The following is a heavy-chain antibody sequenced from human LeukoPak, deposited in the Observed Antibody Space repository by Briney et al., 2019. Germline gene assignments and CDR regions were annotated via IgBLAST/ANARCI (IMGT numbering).Heavy chain of an antibody. D-gene: IGHD3-10*01. J-gene: IGHJ4*02. CDR2: IRFDGSDK. V-gene: IGHV3-30*02. Sequence: GGSLRLSCAASGFDFSNFGIHWVRQAPGKGLEWVAFIRFDGSDKYYADSVKGRFTISRDNSEKMLYLQMNSLRAEDTAVYYCAKDRLDTMLRGSYYFDSWGQGTLSPSPQ. CDR3: AKDRLDTMLRGSYYFDS. CDR1: GFDFSNFG.